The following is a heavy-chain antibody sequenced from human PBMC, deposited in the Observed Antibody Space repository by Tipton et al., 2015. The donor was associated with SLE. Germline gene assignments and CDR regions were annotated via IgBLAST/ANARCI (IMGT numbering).Heavy chain of an antibody. CDR3: VRDDSVPGYGSGTYFFDY. CDR2: ISSSSSTV. V-gene: IGHV3-48*01. D-gene: IGHD3-10*01. CDR1: GLTFSSYA. Sequence: GSLRLSCTASGLTFSSYAISWVRQAPGKGLEWVSYISSSSSTVQYADSVKGRFTISRDNAKNSLYLQMNSLRAEDTAVYYCVRDDSVPGYGSGTYFFDYWGQGSLVTVSS. J-gene: IGHJ4*02.